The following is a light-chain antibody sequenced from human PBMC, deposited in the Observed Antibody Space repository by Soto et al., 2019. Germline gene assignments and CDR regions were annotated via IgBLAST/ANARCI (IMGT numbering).Light chain of an antibody. Sequence: EIVLTQSPGTLSLSPGERATLSCRASQSVSSSYLAWYQQKPGQAPRLLIYTASNRATGIPDRFSGSGSGTDFTLTISRLEPEDFAVYYCQQYGSSPPLTFGGGTKVEIK. CDR1: QSVSSSY. V-gene: IGKV3-20*01. CDR2: TAS. CDR3: QQYGSSPPLT. J-gene: IGKJ4*01.